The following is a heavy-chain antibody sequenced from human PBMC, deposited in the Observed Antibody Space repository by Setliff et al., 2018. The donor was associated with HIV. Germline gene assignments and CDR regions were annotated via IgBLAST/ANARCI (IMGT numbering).Heavy chain of an antibody. J-gene: IGHJ5*02. Sequence: SVKVSCKASGYSFTDYYIHWVRQAPGQGLEWMGRIIPILGIANYAQKFQGRVTITTDESTSTAYMELSGLRSEDTAVYYCARDFGGYCSSMSCPGLFDPWGQGTLVTVSS. CDR3: ARDFGGYCSSMSCPGLFDP. CDR2: IIPILGIA. CDR1: GYSFTDYY. V-gene: IGHV1-69*04. D-gene: IGHD2-2*01.